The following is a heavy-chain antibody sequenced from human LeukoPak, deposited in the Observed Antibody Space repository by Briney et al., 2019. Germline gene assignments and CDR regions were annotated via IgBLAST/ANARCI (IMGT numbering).Heavy chain of an antibody. CDR2: ISGSGGTT. D-gene: IGHD3-10*01. CDR1: GFTFSNSA. CDR3: ANRDSGYFQH. J-gene: IGHJ1*01. V-gene: IGHV3-23*01. Sequence: GGSLRLSCAASGFTFSNSAMSWVRQAPGKGLEWVSVISGSGGTTYYADSVKGRFTISRDNSKNTLYLQMNSLRAEDTAVYYCANRDSGYFQHWGQGALVTVSS.